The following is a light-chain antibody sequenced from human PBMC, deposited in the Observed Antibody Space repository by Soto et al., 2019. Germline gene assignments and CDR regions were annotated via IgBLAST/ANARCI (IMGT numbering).Light chain of an antibody. CDR3: QQSVSSPLT. CDR2: GAS. Sequence: EIVLTQSPGTLSLSPGERATLSCRASQSVSSTYLAWHQQRPGQAPRLIIYGASSRATGIPDRFSGSGSGTDFTLTISRLEPEDCAVYYCQQSVSSPLTFGGGTKVEIK. J-gene: IGKJ4*01. CDR1: QSVSSTY. V-gene: IGKV3-20*01.